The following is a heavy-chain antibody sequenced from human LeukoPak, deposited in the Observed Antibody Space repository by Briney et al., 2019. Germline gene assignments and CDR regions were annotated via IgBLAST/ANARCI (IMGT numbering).Heavy chain of an antibody. CDR3: ARLAAGSDYFDY. D-gene: IGHD6-13*01. J-gene: IGHJ4*02. CDR2: IKPDESEK. Sequence: PGGSLRLSCAASGFPFSRDWVRWGRQAPGKRLGWVANIKPDESEKHYVDSVKGRFTIPRDNAKNSLYLQADGLRAEDMAVYFCARLAAGSDYFDYWGQGTLVTVSS. V-gene: IGHV3-7*04. CDR1: GFPFSRDW.